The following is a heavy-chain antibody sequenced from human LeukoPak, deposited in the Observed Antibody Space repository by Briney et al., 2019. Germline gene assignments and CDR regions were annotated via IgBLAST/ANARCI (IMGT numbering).Heavy chain of an antibody. CDR2: IKQDGSEK. CDR1: GCTFSSYW. Sequence: GGSLRLSCAASGCTFSSYWMSWVRQAPGKGLEWVANIKQDGSEKYYVDSVKGRFTISRDNAKNSLYLQMNSLRAEDTAVYYCARVSSGPQDYWGQGTLVTVSS. V-gene: IGHV3-7*01. D-gene: IGHD6-19*01. CDR3: ARVSSGPQDY. J-gene: IGHJ4*02.